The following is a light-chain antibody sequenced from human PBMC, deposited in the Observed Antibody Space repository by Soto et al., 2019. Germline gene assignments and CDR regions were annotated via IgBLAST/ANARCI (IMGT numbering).Light chain of an antibody. CDR3: QHYNSYSEA. Sequence: DMQMTQSPSTLSGSVGDRVTITCRASQTISSWLAWYQQKPGKAPKLLIYKASTLKSGVPSRFSGSGSGTEFTLTISSLQPDDFATYYCQHYNSYSEAFGQGTKVDIQ. V-gene: IGKV1-5*03. CDR1: QTISSW. CDR2: KAS. J-gene: IGKJ1*01.